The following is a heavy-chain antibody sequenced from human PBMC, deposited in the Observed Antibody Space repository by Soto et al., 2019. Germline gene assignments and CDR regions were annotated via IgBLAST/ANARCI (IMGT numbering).Heavy chain of an antibody. D-gene: IGHD3-3*01. CDR3: ARESRDTIFGVVISNWFDP. CDR2: IIPIFGTA. CDR1: GGTSSSYA. J-gene: IGHJ5*02. Sequence: SVKVSCKASGGTSSSYAISWVRQAPGQGLEWMGGIIPIFGTANYAQKFQGRVTITADESTSTAYMELSSLRSEDTAVYYCARESRDTIFGVVISNWFDPWGQGTLATVSS. V-gene: IGHV1-69*13.